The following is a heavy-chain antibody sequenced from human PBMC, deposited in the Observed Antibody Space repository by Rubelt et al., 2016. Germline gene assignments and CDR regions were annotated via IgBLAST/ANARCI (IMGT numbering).Heavy chain of an antibody. CDR2: INHSGST. CDR3: ARGGRYYGSGSYQRHNWFDP. CDR1: GGSFSGYY. V-gene: IGHV4-34*01. D-gene: IGHD3-10*01. J-gene: IGHJ5*02. Sequence: QVQLQQWGAGLLKPSETLSLTCAVYGGSFSGYYWCWIRQPPGKGLEWIGEINHSGSTNYNPSLKSRVTISVDTSKNQFSLKRSSVTAAGTAVYYCARGGRYYGSGSYQRHNWFDPWGQGTLVTVSS.